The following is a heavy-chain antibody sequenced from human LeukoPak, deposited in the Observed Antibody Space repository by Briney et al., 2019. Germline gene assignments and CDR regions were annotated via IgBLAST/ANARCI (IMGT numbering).Heavy chain of an antibody. J-gene: IGHJ6*02. D-gene: IGHD2/OR15-2a*01. CDR3: ARGFYGDYYYYYGMDI. Sequence: PGGSLRLSCAASGFTVSSNYMSWVRQAPGKGLEWVSDIYSGGSTYYADSVKGRFTISRDNSKNTLYLQMNSLRAEDTAVYYCARGFYGDYYYYYGMDIWGQGTTVTVSS. CDR2: IYSGGST. CDR1: GFTVSSNY. V-gene: IGHV3-66*01.